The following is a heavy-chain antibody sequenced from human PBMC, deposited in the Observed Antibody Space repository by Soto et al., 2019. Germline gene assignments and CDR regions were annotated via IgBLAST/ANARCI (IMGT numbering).Heavy chain of an antibody. CDR3: ARDHNTWFGELRVGGWFDP. D-gene: IGHD3-10*01. CDR1: GYTFTSYA. Sequence: ASVKVSCKASGYTFTSYAMHWVRQAPGQRLEWMGWINPGYGNTKYSQKFQGRVTITADESTSTAYMELSSLRSEDTAVYYCARDHNTWFGELRVGGWFDPWGQGTLVTVSS. J-gene: IGHJ5*02. V-gene: IGHV1-3*01. CDR2: INPGYGNT.